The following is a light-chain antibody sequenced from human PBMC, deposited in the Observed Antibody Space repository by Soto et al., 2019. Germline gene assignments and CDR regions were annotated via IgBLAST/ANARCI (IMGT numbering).Light chain of an antibody. J-gene: IGKJ4*01. V-gene: IGKV1D-12*01. Sequence: DIQMTQSPSSVSASIGHTVTITCRASQDISTLLAWYQQKPGKAPKLLIYGASTLESGVPARFSGRGSGTDFTLTISSLQPEDFATYFCQQVDSFPLTFGGGTKVEMK. CDR1: QDISTL. CDR2: GAS. CDR3: QQVDSFPLT.